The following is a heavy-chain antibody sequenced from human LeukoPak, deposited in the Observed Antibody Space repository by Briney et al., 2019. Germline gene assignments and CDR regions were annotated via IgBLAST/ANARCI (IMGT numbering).Heavy chain of an antibody. Sequence: PGGSLRLSCAASGFTFSSYAMSWVRQAPGKGLEWVSAISGSGGSTYYADSVKGRFTISRDNSKNTLYLQMSSLRAEDTAVYYCARDFKTILGMIDYWGQGTLVTVSS. V-gene: IGHV3-23*01. D-gene: IGHD3-3*01. J-gene: IGHJ4*02. CDR1: GFTFSSYA. CDR2: ISGSGGST. CDR3: ARDFKTILGMIDY.